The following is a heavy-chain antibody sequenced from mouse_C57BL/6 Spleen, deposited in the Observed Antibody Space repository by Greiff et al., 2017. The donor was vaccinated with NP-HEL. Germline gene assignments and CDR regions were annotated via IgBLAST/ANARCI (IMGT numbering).Heavy chain of an antibody. CDR2: IDPEDGDT. D-gene: IGHD1-1*01. CDR3: TTEDYGSSYGYFDV. J-gene: IGHJ1*03. V-gene: IGHV14-1*01. CDR1: GFNIKDYY. Sequence: EVQLQESGAELVRPGASVKLSCTASGFNIKDYYMHWVKQRPEQGLEWIGRIDPEDGDTEYAPQFQGKATMTADTSSNTAYLTLSSLTSEDTAVYYCTTEDYGSSYGYFDVWGTGTTVTVSS.